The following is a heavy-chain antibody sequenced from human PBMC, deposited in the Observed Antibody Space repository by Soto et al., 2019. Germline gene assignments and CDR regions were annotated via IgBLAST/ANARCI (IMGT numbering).Heavy chain of an antibody. Sequence: GGSLRLSCAASGFTFNYYAMHWVRQAPGKGLEWVALISYGGSNKYYADSVKGRFTISRDNSENTLYLQMNSLGVEDTAVYYCARTPETGGYYHYFDYWGRGTLVTVSS. D-gene: IGHD3-22*01. CDR2: ISYGGSNK. V-gene: IGHV3-30-3*01. CDR3: ARTPETGGYYHYFDY. CDR1: GFTFNYYA. J-gene: IGHJ4*02.